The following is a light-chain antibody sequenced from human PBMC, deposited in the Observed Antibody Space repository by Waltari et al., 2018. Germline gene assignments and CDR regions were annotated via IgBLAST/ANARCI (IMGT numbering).Light chain of an antibody. CDR1: QSLVHSNGNTY. V-gene: IGKV2-30*02. CDR3: LQGTHWPPHT. CDR2: LVS. Sequence: DVVLTQSPLSLPVTLGQSASISCRSSQSLVHSNGNTYLIWFHQRPGQSPRRLIYLVSNRDSGVPARFSGSGSDTDFTLKINRVEAEDVGIYYCLQGTHWPPHTFGQGTKVEI. J-gene: IGKJ2*01.